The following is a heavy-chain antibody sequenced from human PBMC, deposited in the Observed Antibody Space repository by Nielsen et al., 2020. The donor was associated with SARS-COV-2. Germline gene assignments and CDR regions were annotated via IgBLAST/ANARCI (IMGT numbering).Heavy chain of an antibody. CDR2: IYFSGRT. Sequence: SETLSLTCTVSGGSISSGGYYWSWIRHHPGKGLEWIGYIYFSGRTCYNPSLKSRVTISVDTSKNQFSLSLRSVTAADTAVYDCARESSGYDHYNYGMDVWGQGTTVTVAS. CDR1: GGSISSGGYY. V-gene: IGHV4-31*03. D-gene: IGHD5-12*01. J-gene: IGHJ6*02. CDR3: ARESSGYDHYNYGMDV.